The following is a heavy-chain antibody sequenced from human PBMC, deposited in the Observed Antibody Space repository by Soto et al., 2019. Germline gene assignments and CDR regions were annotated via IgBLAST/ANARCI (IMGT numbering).Heavy chain of an antibody. Sequence: QVQLQESGPGLVKPSQTLSLTCTVSGGSISSGGYYWSWIRQHPGKGLEWIGYLYYSGSTYYNPSPNRRITISVDTSKNHFTLKLSSVTAADTAVYYCARGGYCSSTSCYPIDYWGQGTLVTVSS. CDR1: GGSISSGGYY. CDR3: ARGGYCSSTSCYPIDY. CDR2: LYYSGST. J-gene: IGHJ4*02. D-gene: IGHD2-2*01. V-gene: IGHV4-31*03.